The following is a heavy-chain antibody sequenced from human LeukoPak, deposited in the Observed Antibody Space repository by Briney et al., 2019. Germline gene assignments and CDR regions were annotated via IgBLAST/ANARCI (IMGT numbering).Heavy chain of an antibody. Sequence: SETLSLTCTVSGGSISTAGHYWSWIRQHPGKGLEWIGYIHQSGSTYYNASLKSRVTISVDTSENQFSLNLSSVTAADTAVYYCARDLNYYDNSGSYYYFDYWGQGTQVTVSS. CDR1: GGSISTAGHY. D-gene: IGHD3-22*01. J-gene: IGHJ4*02. V-gene: IGHV4-31*03. CDR3: ARDLNYYDNSGSYYYFDY. CDR2: IHQSGST.